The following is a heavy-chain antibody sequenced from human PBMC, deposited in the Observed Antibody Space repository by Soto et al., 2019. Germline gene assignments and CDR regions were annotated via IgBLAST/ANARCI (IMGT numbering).Heavy chain of an antibody. CDR3: ARVERGTATTVVDAFDI. CDR2: MSHSGGT. Sequence: QVQLQQWGAGLLKPSETLSLTCAVYGGFVSSGSYYWSWIRQPPGKGLEWIGEMSHSGGTHFNPYLQSRVTISVDKSKNQFSLKMSSVTAADTALYYCARVERGTATTVVDAFDIWGPGTMVTVSS. CDR1: GGFVSSGSYY. J-gene: IGHJ3*02. D-gene: IGHD1-1*01. V-gene: IGHV4-34*01.